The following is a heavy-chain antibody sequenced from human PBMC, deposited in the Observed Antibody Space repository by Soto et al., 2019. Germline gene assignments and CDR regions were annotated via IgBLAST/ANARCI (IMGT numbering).Heavy chain of an antibody. Sequence: QVQLVQSGAEVKKPGASVKVSCKASGYTFTSYDINWVRQATGQGLEWMGWMNPNSGNTGYAQKFQGRVTMTRNTSISTAYMELSSLRSEDTAVYYCSSCADGYYYYGMDVWGQGTTVTVSS. V-gene: IGHV1-8*01. CDR2: MNPNSGNT. CDR1: GYTFTSYD. CDR3: SSCADGYYYYGMDV. J-gene: IGHJ6*02.